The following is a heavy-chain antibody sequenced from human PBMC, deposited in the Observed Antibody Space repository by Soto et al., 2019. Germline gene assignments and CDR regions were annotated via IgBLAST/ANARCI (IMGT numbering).Heavy chain of an antibody. CDR2: ISDDGDKV. J-gene: IGHJ3*02. Sequence: QVQLVESGGGVVQPGRSLRLSCAASEFTFSDYAMHWVRQAPGKGLEWVAVISDDGDKVFYADSMKDRITISRDNSKSTLFVHLSSLGAEDTAIYYCARAHYHDSSGPNGRAVDIWGQGTLVTVSS. V-gene: IGHV3-30-3*01. CDR3: ARAHYHDSSGPNGRAVDI. D-gene: IGHD3-22*01. CDR1: EFTFSDYA.